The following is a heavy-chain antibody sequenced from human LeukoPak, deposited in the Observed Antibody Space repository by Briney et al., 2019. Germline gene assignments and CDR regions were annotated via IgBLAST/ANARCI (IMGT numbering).Heavy chain of an antibody. V-gene: IGHV3-23*01. CDR1: GFTFSSYA. Sequence: PGGSLRLSCAASGFTFSSYAMSWVRQAPGKGLEWVSAISGSVDFTYYADSVKGRFTISRDNSKNTLYLQMNSLRAEDTAVCYCAKDDVGRGSPYYFDFWGQGTLVTVSS. J-gene: IGHJ4*02. D-gene: IGHD1-26*01. CDR2: ISGSVDFT. CDR3: AKDDVGRGSPYYFDF.